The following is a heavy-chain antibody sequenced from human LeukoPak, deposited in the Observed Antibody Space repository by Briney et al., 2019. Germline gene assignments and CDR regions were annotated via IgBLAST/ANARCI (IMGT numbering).Heavy chain of an antibody. CDR2: ISSSSRTT. CDR3: ARSYDTSGYYRFDF. Sequence: PGGSLRLSCAASGFTFSSYSMNWVRQAPGKGLEWVSYISSSSRTTYYADSVKGRFTISRDNSKNTLYLQMNSLRAEDTAVYYCARSYDTSGYYRFDFWGQGTLVTVSS. CDR1: GFTFSSYS. J-gene: IGHJ4*02. D-gene: IGHD3-22*01. V-gene: IGHV3-48*04.